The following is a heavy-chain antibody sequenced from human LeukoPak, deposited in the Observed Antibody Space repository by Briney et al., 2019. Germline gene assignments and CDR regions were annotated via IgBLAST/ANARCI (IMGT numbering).Heavy chain of an antibody. CDR3: ARGISLGYYYYMDV. J-gene: IGHJ6*03. V-gene: IGHV3-30*04. Sequence: GGSLRLSCAASGFTFSSYAMHWVRQAPGKGLEGVAVISYDGSNKYYADSVKGRFTISRDNSKNTLYLQMNGLRAEDTAVYYCARGISLGYYYYMDVWGKGTTVTVSS. D-gene: IGHD2/OR15-2a*01. CDR1: GFTFSSYA. CDR2: ISYDGSNK.